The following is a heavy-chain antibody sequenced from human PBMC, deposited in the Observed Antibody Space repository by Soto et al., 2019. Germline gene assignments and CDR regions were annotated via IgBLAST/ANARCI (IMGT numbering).Heavy chain of an antibody. D-gene: IGHD2-2*01. CDR3: AKHDCISTSCLYYYHYSMDV. CDR1: GYSISSSNW. CDR2: IYYSGST. V-gene: IGHV4-28*01. Sequence: PSETLSLTCAVSGYSISSSNWWGWIRQPPGKGLEWIGYIYYSGSTYYNPSLKSRVTMSVDTSKNQFSLKLSSVTAVDTAVYYCAKHDCISTSCLYYYHYSMDVRGQGTTVTLSS. J-gene: IGHJ6*02.